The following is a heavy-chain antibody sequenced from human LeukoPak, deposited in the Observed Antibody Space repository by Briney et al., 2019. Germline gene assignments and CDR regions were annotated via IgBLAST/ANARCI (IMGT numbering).Heavy chain of an antibody. CDR2: ISAYNGNT. Sequence: ASVKVSCKASGYTFTSYGISLVRQAPGQGLEWMGWISAYNGNTNYAQKLQGRVTMTTDTSTSTAYMELRSLRSDDTAVYYCARYYYGSGSYYNGVFDPWGQGTLVTVSS. CDR1: GYTFTSYG. CDR3: ARYYYGSGSYYNGVFDP. D-gene: IGHD3-10*01. V-gene: IGHV1-18*01. J-gene: IGHJ5*02.